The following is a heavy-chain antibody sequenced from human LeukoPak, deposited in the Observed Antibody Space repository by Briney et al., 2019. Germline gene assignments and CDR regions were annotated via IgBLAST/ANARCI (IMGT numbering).Heavy chain of an antibody. CDR2: IKGDESAI. Sequence: GGSLRLSCTASGFTFSNYWMTWVRQAPGKGLEWVANIKGDESAIYYVDSVKGRFSISRDNAKNSLYLQMNSLRADDTAVYYCARWATPPTYSYYGMDVWGQGTTVTVSS. D-gene: IGHD5-24*01. V-gene: IGHV3-7*03. CDR3: ARWATPPTYSYYGMDV. J-gene: IGHJ6*02. CDR1: GFTFSNYW.